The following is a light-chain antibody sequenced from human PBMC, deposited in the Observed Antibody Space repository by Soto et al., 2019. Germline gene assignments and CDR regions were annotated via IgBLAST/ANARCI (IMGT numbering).Light chain of an antibody. J-gene: IGKJ1*01. Sequence: EIVLTQSPGILSLSPGQRVTLSCRASQSVSSSYLAWYQQKPVQAPRLLIYGASSRATGIPDRFSGSGSGTDFTLTISRLEPEDFAVYYCQQYGSSWTFGQGTKVDI. CDR3: QQYGSSWT. V-gene: IGKV3-20*01. CDR2: GAS. CDR1: QSVSSSY.